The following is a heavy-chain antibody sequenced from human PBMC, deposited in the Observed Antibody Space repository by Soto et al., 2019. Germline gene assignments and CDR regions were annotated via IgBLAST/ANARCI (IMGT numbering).Heavy chain of an antibody. Sequence: QVQLVQSGAEVKKPGSSVKVSCKASGGTFSSYTISWVRQAPGQGLEWMGRIIPILGIANYAQKFQGRVTITADKSTSTAYMELSSLRSEETAVYHCRRDLHPAMVRGVSSWDYWGQGTLVTVFS. D-gene: IGHD3-10*01. CDR2: IIPILGIA. CDR1: GGTFSSYT. J-gene: IGHJ4*02. CDR3: RRDLHPAMVRGVSSWDY. V-gene: IGHV1-69*08.